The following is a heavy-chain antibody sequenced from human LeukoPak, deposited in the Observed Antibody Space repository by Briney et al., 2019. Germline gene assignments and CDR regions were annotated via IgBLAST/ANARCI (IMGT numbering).Heavy chain of an antibody. J-gene: IGHJ5*02. D-gene: IGHD1-26*01. CDR1: GFTFSSYS. V-gene: IGHV3-21*01. CDR2: ISSSSSYI. CDR3: ARENAGATGPTSWFDP. Sequence: PGGSLRLSCAASGFTFSSYSMNWVRQAPGKGLEWVSSISSSSSYIYYADSVKGRFTISRDNAKNSLYLQMNSLRAEDTAVYYCARENAGATGPTSWFDPWGQGTLVTVSS.